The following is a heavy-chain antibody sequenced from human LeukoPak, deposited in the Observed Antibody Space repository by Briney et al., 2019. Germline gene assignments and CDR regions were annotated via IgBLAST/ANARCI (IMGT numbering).Heavy chain of an antibody. CDR3: ARGPPYYYDSSGYITPPFDY. J-gene: IGHJ4*02. V-gene: IGHV1-46*01. CDR2: INPRSDST. Sequence: ASVKVSCKTSGYSFTTYYIHWVRPAPGQGLERMGIINPRSDSTTYPQKFQGRVTITRDTSASTVYMELSSLRSEDTAVYYCARGPPYYYDSSGYITPPFDYWGQGTLVTVSS. D-gene: IGHD3-22*01. CDR1: GYSFTTYY.